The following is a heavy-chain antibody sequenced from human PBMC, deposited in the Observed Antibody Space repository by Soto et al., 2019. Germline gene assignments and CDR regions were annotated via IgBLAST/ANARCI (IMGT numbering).Heavy chain of an antibody. J-gene: IGHJ4*02. CDR2: IYYSGST. D-gene: IGHD2-15*01. Sequence: SETLSLTCTVSGGSISSSSYYWGWIRQPPGKGLEWIGSIYYSGSTYYNPSLKSRVTISVDTSKNQFSLKLSSVTAADTAVYYCARHVVGAGDYFDYWGQGTLVTVSS. CDR1: GGSISSSSYY. V-gene: IGHV4-39*01. CDR3: ARHVVGAGDYFDY.